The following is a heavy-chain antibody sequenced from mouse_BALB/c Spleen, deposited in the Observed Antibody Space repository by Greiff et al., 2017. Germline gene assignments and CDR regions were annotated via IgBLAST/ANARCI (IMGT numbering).Heavy chain of an antibody. CDR1: GFTFSSYA. CDR2: ISSGGST. CDR3: AREDYYGSSTDYYYAMDY. Sequence: EVQRVESGGGLVKPGGSLKLSCAASGFTFSSYAMSWVRQTPEKRLEWVASISSGGSTYYPDSVKGRFTISRDNARNILYLQMSSLRSEDTAMYYCAREDYYGSSTDYYYAMDYWGQGTSVTVSS. V-gene: IGHV5-6-5*01. D-gene: IGHD1-1*01. J-gene: IGHJ4*01.